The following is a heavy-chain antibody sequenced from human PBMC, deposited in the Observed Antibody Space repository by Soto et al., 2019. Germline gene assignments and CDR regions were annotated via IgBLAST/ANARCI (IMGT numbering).Heavy chain of an antibody. J-gene: IGHJ4*02. V-gene: IGHV4-61*01. Sequence: SETLSLTCSVSGGSVSSTNHYWGWIRQPPGKGLEWIGDIYYSGSTNYNPSLKSRVTISVDTSKNQFSLKLSSVTAADTAVYYCARHILTGYNYFDYWGQGTLVTVSS. CDR3: ARHILTGYNYFDY. CDR1: GGSVSSTNHY. CDR2: IYYSGST. D-gene: IGHD3-9*01.